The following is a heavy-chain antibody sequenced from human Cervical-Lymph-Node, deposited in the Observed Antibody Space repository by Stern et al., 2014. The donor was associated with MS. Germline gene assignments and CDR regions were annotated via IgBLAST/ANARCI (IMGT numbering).Heavy chain of an antibody. V-gene: IGHV5-51*03. D-gene: IGHD3-9*01. CDR3: ARWRVISTRFRYLDY. J-gene: IGHJ4*02. Sequence: VQLVESGAELKKPGESLQISCSASGYTFSDYGIAWVRQVPGKGLEWMGVIYPGDSETRYGPSFQGHVIISVDKATNKAYLQWSSLKASDTAMYFCARWRVISTRFRYLDYWGQGTLVTVSS. CDR1: GYTFSDYG. CDR2: IYPGDSET.